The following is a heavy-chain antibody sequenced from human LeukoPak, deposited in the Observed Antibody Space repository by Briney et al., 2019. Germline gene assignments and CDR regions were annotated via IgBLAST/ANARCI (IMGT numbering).Heavy chain of an antibody. Sequence: GGSLRLSCAASGFTFSSYAMSWVRQAPGKGLEWVSAISGSGGSTYYADSVKGRFTISRDNSKNTLYLQMNSPRAEDTAVYYCAKAFGGDYYDSSGYHPFDYWGQGTLVTVSS. CDR2: ISGSGGST. V-gene: IGHV3-23*01. D-gene: IGHD3-22*01. CDR1: GFTFSSYA. J-gene: IGHJ4*02. CDR3: AKAFGGDYYDSSGYHPFDY.